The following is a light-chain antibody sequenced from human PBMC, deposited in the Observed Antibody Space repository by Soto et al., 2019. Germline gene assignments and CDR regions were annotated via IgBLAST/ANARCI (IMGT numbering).Light chain of an antibody. CDR1: SCDVGGYNY. CDR2: DVN. V-gene: IGLV2-14*03. J-gene: IGLJ2*01. CDR3: SSYSSSSTRLV. Sequence: QSALTQPASVSGSPGQSITISCTGTSCDVGGYNYVSWYQHHPDKAPKLMIYDVNNRPSGVSNRFSGSKSGNTASLTISGLQAEDEAAYYCSSYSSSSTRLVFGGGTKLTVL.